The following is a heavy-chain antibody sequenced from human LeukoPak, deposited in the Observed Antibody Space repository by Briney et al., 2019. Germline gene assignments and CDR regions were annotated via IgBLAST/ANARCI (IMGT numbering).Heavy chain of an antibody. D-gene: IGHD4-17*01. CDR3: AKLPYGDYNHH. CDR1: GFTFSRQW. Sequence: GGSLRLSCAASGFTFSRQWMSWVRQAPGKGLEWVANINPDGSDKYYVDSVKGRFTISRDNAKSSLYLQMNSLRAEDTAVYYCAKLPYGDYNHHWGQGTLVTVSA. V-gene: IGHV3-7*05. CDR2: INPDGSDK. J-gene: IGHJ5*02.